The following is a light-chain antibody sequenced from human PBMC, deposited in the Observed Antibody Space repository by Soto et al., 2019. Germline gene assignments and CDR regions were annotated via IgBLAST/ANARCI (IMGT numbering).Light chain of an antibody. V-gene: IGKV3-15*01. CDR3: QQYNVWPLT. CDR2: VAS. Sequence: EIVMTQSPATLSVSPGARATLSCRASQSDSSNLAWYQQKPGQTPNLLIYVASTRATGIPARFSGSGSGTEFTLTISSLQSEDFAVYYCQQYNVWPLTFGGGTKVEFK. J-gene: IGKJ4*01. CDR1: QSDSSN.